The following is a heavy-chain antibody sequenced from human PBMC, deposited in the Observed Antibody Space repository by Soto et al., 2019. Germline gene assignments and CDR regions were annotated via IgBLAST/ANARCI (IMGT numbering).Heavy chain of an antibody. V-gene: IGHV3-30-3*01. CDR2: ISYDGSNK. J-gene: IGHJ4*02. Sequence: PGGSLRLSCAASGLTFSSYAMHWVRQAPGKGLEWVAVISYDGSNKYYADSVKGRFTISRDNSKNTLYLQMNSLRAEDTAVYYCARDRSSGWFYFDYWGQGTLVTVSS. CDR3: ARDRSSGWFYFDY. D-gene: IGHD6-19*01. CDR1: GLTFSSYA.